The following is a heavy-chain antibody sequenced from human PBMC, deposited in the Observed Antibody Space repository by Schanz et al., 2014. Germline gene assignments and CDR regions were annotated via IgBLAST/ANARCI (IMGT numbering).Heavy chain of an antibody. V-gene: IGHV3-48*02. Sequence: EVQLVESGGGLVKPGGSLRLSCAASGFTFFTYNMNWVRQAPGRGLEWISYIGSSSTTMYYADSVKGRFTISRDNAKNSLYLQMNSLRDEDTAVYYCARDHPHRGVTGYYNDVWGQGTSVTVSS. J-gene: IGHJ6*02. D-gene: IGHD3-9*01. CDR3: ARDHPHRGVTGYYNDV. CDR1: GFTFFTYN. CDR2: IGSSSTTM.